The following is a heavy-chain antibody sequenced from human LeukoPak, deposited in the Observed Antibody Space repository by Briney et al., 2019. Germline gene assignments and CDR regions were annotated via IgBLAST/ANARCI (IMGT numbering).Heavy chain of an antibody. CDR1: GFTFSSYG. J-gene: IGHJ4*02. CDR3: AVAVAGTGIDY. CDR2: IKQDGSEK. V-gene: IGHV3-7*03. D-gene: IGHD6-19*01. Sequence: GRSLRLSCAASGFTFSSYGMSWVRQAPGKGLEWVANIKQDGSEKYYVDSVKGRFTISRDNAKNSLYLQMNSLRAEDTAVYYCAVAVAGTGIDYWGQGTLVTVSS.